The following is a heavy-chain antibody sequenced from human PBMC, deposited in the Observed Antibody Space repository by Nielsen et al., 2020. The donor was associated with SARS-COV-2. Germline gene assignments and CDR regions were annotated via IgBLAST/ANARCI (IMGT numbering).Heavy chain of an antibody. Sequence: SETLSLTCTVPGGSISSGGYFWSWIRQHPGKGLEWIGYIYFTGRTSYNPSLKSRVAMSVDTSKNQFSLDLKSVTAADTAVYYCAREASGYDHYKYGMDVWGLGATVTVSS. V-gene: IGHV4-31*03. J-gene: IGHJ6*02. D-gene: IGHD5-12*01. CDR3: AREASGYDHYKYGMDV. CDR2: IYFTGRT. CDR1: GGSISSGGYF.